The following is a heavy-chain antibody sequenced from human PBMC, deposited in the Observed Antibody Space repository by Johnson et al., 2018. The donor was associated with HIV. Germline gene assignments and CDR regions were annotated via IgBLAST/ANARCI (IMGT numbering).Heavy chain of an antibody. J-gene: IGHJ3*02. V-gene: IGHV3-20*04. Sequence: EQLVESGGGVVQPGRSLRLSCAASGFTFSSYAMSWVRQAPGKGLEWVSGINWNGGSTGYADSVKGRFIISRDNAKNSLYLQMNSLRAEDTAVYYCAKDYGDYGFVRDAFDIWGQGTVVTVSS. D-gene: IGHD4-17*01. CDR1: GFTFSSYA. CDR2: INWNGGST. CDR3: AKDYGDYGFVRDAFDI.